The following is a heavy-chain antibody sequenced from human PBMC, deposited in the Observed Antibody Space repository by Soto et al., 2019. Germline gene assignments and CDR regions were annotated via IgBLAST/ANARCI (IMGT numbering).Heavy chain of an antibody. CDR1: GFSLSTIGVG. D-gene: IGHD2-21*02. J-gene: IGHJ6*02. V-gene: IGHV2-5*02. CDR2: LYWDDDK. CDR3: VQSRCGGVCLQSYSSHSYYGLDV. Sequence: QITLKESGPTLVKPTQTLTLTCTFSGFSLSTIGVGVGWIRQPPGKALEWLALLYWDDDKRYSPSLKSRLTVTKDTSKNQVVLTMTNMDPVDTATYYCVQSRCGGVCLQSYSSHSYYGLDVWGQGTTVTVSS.